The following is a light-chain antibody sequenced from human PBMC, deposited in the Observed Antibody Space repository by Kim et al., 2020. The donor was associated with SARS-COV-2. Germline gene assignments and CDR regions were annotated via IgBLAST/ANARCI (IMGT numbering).Light chain of an antibody. J-gene: IGKJ5*01. V-gene: IGKV1-17*01. CDR1: QDIRND. CDR3: MQHNTCPIT. Sequence: AAVGARVTITCRSSQDIRNDLGWYQQNPGGALKRLIYGASSLQSGVPSRFSGGGSGTEFTLTISSLQPEDFATYVCMQHNTCPITFGQGTRREIK. CDR2: GAS.